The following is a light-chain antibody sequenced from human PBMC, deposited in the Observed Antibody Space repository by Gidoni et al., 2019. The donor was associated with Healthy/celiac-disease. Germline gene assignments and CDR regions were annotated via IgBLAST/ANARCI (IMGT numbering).Light chain of an antibody. CDR3: QQYNNWPLT. CDR2: GAS. CDR1: QSVSSN. V-gene: IGKV3-15*01. J-gene: IGKJ4*01. Sequence: EIVMPQSPATLSVSPGERATLSCRASQSVSSNLAWYQQKPGQAPRLLIYGASIRATGIPARFSGSGSGTEFTLTISSLQSEDFAVYYCQQYNNWPLTVGGGTKVEIK.